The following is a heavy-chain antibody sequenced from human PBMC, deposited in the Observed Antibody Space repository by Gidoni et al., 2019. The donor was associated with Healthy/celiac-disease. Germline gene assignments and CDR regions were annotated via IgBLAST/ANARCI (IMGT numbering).Heavy chain of an antibody. D-gene: IGHD6-13*01. CDR3: ADHREGSSWSLYFDY. V-gene: IGHV1-24*01. CDR2: FDSEDGET. Sequence: QLFQSGAEVPTPGASLTVSCTVSGYTLTEFSMHWVRHAPGKGLEWMGGFDSEDGETIYAQKFQGRVTMTEDTSTDTAYRELSSVRSEDTDVYYCADHREGSSWSLYFDYWGQGTLVTVSS. J-gene: IGHJ4*02. CDR1: GYTLTEFS.